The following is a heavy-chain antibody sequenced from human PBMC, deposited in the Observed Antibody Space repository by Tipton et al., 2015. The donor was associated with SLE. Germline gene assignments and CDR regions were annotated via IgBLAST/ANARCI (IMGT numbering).Heavy chain of an antibody. D-gene: IGHD3-10*01. Sequence: TLSLTCTVSGGSISSHYWSWFRQPPGKGLEWIGYIYYSGSTNYNPSLKSRVTISVDTSKNQFSLKLSSVTAADTAVYYCARDPGETDAFDIWGQGTMVTVSS. CDR3: ARDPGETDAFDI. CDR2: IYYSGST. CDR1: GGSISSHY. J-gene: IGHJ3*02. V-gene: IGHV4-59*11.